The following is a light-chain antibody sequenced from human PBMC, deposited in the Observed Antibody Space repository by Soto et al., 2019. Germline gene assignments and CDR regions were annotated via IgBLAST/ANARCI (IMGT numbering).Light chain of an antibody. CDR3: CSYTTSSTYV. CDR1: SSDVGNYNR. CDR2: EVN. Sequence: QSVLTQPPSVSGSPGQSVAISCTGTSSDVGNYNRVSWYQQPPGTAPKLTIYEVNNRPSGVPDRFSGSKSGNTASLTISGLQAEDEADYYCCSYTTSSTYVFGTGTKVTVL. V-gene: IGLV2-18*02. J-gene: IGLJ1*01.